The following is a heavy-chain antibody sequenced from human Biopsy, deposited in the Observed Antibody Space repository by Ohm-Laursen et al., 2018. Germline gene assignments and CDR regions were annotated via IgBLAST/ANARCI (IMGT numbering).Heavy chain of an antibody. CDR3: AKGQDLRGGAEYFQH. D-gene: IGHD2-15*01. V-gene: IGHV1-2*02. CDR1: GYTFTGQY. J-gene: IGHJ1*01. Sequence: GASVKVSCKASGYTFTGQYSHGVRQVPGQGLEWMGWINPHSGTTKFAQDFQGRVTMTRDTSITTAYMELRRLRSDDTAVYYCAKGQDLRGGAEYFQHWGQGALVTVSS. CDR2: INPHSGTT.